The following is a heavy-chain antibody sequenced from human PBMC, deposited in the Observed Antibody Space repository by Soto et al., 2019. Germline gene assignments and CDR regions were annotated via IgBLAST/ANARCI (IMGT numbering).Heavy chain of an antibody. J-gene: IGHJ6*02. CDR1: GFTFSSNW. CDR2: IKQDGSEE. CDR3: ARIAATGRGWDV. V-gene: IGHV3-7*01. D-gene: IGHD6-13*01. Sequence: VQLVESGGGLVQPGGSLRLSCVESGFTFSSNWMSWVRQAPVKGLEWVGNIKQDGSEENYVDSLKGRFTISRDNAKNSMYLQMKSLRAEDTAVYYCARIAATGRGWDVWGQGTTVVVSS.